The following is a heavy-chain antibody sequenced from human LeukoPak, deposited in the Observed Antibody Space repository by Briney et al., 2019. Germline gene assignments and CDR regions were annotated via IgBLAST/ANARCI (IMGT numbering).Heavy chain of an antibody. Sequence: GESLKISCKGPGYSFTSYWIGWVRQMPGKGLEWMGIIYPGDSDTRYSPSFQGQVTISADKSISTAYLQWSSLKASDTAMYYCARSDYYDSSGYYNDYWGQGTLVTVSS. J-gene: IGHJ4*02. CDR1: GYSFTSYW. D-gene: IGHD3-22*01. V-gene: IGHV5-51*01. CDR2: IYPGDSDT. CDR3: ARSDYYDSSGYYNDY.